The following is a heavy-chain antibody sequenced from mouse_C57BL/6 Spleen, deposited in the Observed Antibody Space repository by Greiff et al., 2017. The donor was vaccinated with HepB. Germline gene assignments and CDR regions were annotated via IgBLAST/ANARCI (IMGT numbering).Heavy chain of an antibody. CDR1: GYTFTDYN. CDR2: INPNNGGT. V-gene: IGHV1-22*01. J-gene: IGHJ1*03. Sequence: EVQLQQSGPELVKPGASVKMSCKASGYTFTDYNMHWVKQSHGKSLEWIGYINPNNGGTSYNQKFKGKATLTVNKSSSTAYMELRSLTSEDSAVYYCARGILYYYGSSPWYFDVWGTGTTVTVSS. CDR3: ARGILYYYGSSPWYFDV. D-gene: IGHD1-1*01.